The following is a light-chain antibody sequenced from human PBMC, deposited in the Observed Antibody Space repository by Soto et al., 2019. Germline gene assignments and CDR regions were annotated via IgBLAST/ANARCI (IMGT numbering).Light chain of an antibody. V-gene: IGKV1-9*01. Sequence: DIQLTQSPSFLSASVGDRVTITCRASQGISSYLAWYQQKPGKAPKLLIYAASTLQSGVPSRFSGSGSGTGFTLTISSLQPEDFATYYCQQLNSFGPGTKVDIK. CDR1: QGISSY. J-gene: IGKJ3*01. CDR3: QQLNS. CDR2: AAS.